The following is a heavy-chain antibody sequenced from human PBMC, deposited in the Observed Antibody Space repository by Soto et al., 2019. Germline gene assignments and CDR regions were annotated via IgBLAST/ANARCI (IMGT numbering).Heavy chain of an antibody. J-gene: IGHJ4*02. CDR1: GGSISSSSYY. Sequence: QLQLQESGPGLVKPSETLSLTCTVSGGSISSSSYYWGWIRQPPGKGLEWIGSIYYSGSTYYNPSLKSRVTISVDTSKNQFSLKLSAVTAADAAVYYCARHGADYGSGSYYRPWYYFDYWGQGTLVTVSS. V-gene: IGHV4-39*01. D-gene: IGHD3-10*01. CDR2: IYYSGST. CDR3: ARHGADYGSGSYYRPWYYFDY.